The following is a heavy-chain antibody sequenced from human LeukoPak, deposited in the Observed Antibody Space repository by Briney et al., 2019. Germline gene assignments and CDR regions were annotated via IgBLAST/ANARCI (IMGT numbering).Heavy chain of an antibody. D-gene: IGHD3-10*01. Sequence: GGSLRLSCAASGFTFSSYGMHWVRQAPGKGLEGVAVISYDGSNKYYADSVKGRFTISRDNSKNTLYLQMNSLRAEDTAVYYCAKGRYGSGSYSGAFDIWGQGTMVTVSS. V-gene: IGHV3-30*18. J-gene: IGHJ3*02. CDR1: GFTFSSYG. CDR2: ISYDGSNK. CDR3: AKGRYGSGSYSGAFDI.